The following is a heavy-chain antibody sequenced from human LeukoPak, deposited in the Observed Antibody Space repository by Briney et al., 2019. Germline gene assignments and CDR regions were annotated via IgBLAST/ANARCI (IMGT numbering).Heavy chain of an antibody. CDR3: ARGLGGSYRDYFDY. D-gene: IGHD1-26*01. CDR1: GGSISSYY. V-gene: IGHV4-59*01. J-gene: IGHJ4*02. Sequence: SETLSPTCTVSGGSISSYYWSWIRQPPGKGLEWIGYIYYSGSTNYNPSLKSRVTISVDTSKNQFSLKLSSVTAADTAVYYCARGLGGSYRDYFDYWGQGTLVTVSS. CDR2: IYYSGST.